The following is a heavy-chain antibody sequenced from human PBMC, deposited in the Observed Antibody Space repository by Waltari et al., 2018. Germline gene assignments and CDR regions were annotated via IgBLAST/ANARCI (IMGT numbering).Heavy chain of an antibody. V-gene: IGHV3-48*04. CDR1: GFTFSSYS. Sequence: EVQLVESGGGLVQPGGSLRLSCAASGFTFSSYSMNWVRQAPGKGLEWVSYISSSSSTIYYADSVKGRFTISRDNAKNSLYLQMNSLRAEDTAVYYCARDRGYDILTGKGGGPFDYWGQGTLVTVSS. D-gene: IGHD3-9*01. CDR3: ARDRGYDILTGKGGGPFDY. J-gene: IGHJ4*02. CDR2: ISSSSSTI.